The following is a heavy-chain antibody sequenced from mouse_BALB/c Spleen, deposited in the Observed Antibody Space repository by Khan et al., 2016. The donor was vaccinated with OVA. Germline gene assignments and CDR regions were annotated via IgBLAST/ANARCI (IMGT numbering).Heavy chain of an antibody. J-gene: IGHJ4*01. CDR2: IYPGTVNT. Sequence: QVQLQQSGPELVKPGASVRISCKASGYTFTSYYIHWVKQRPGQGLEWIGWIYPGTVNTDYNEKFKGKATLTADKSSSTAYMQLSSLTSEDSAVYFCARWGGNYPSYDMDYWGQGTSVTVSS. CDR1: GYTFTSYY. CDR3: ARWGGNYPSYDMDY. D-gene: IGHD2-1*01. V-gene: IGHV1S56*01.